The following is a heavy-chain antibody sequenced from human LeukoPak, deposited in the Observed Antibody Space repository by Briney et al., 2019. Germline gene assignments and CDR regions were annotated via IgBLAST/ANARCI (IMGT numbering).Heavy chain of an antibody. CDR1: GFTFSSHW. CDR3: ARISLSGWVNDH. D-gene: IGHD6-19*01. J-gene: IGHJ4*02. CDR2: ISGDGSST. Sequence: GGSLRLSCAASGFTFSSHWMHWVRQAPGKGLVWVTRISGDGSSTSYADSVKGRFTISRDNAKNTLYLQMSSLRAEDTAMYYCARISLSGWVNDHWGQGTLVTVSS. V-gene: IGHV3-74*01.